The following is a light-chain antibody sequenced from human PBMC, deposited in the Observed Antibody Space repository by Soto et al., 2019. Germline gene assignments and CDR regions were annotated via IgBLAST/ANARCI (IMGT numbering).Light chain of an antibody. CDR3: QQYNNWKLYT. J-gene: IGKJ2*01. CDR1: QSVSSN. Sequence: EIVMTQSPATLSVSPGERATLSCRASQSVSSNLAWYQQKPGQAPRLLIYGASTRATSIPARFSGSGSGTEFTLTISSLQSEDFAVYYCQQYNNWKLYTFGQGTKLEIK. V-gene: IGKV3-15*01. CDR2: GAS.